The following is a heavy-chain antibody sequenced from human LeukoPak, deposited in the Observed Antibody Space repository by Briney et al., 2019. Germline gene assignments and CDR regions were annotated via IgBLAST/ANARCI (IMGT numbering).Heavy chain of an antibody. J-gene: IGHJ4*02. CDR2: TRGSGSGMGSGS. CDR1: GFAFSDYS. Sequence: PGGSLRLSCAASGFAFSDYSMNWVRQAPGKGLEWIANTRGSGSGMGSGSYYAGAVKGRFTISRDNAKNSLYLQMSSLRAEDTAFYFCARDDNWGFDYWGQGALVTVSS. D-gene: IGHD7-27*01. CDR3: ARDDNWGFDY. V-gene: IGHV3-21*05.